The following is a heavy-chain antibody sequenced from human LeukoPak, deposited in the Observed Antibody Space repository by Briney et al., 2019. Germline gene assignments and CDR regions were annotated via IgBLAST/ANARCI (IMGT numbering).Heavy chain of an antibody. D-gene: IGHD3-22*01. V-gene: IGHV1-46*01. CDR3: ADTSGYQGYAFDI. CDR1: GYTFTSYY. J-gene: IGHJ3*02. CDR2: INPSGGST. Sequence: WASVKVSCKASGYTFTSYYMHWVRQAPGQGLEWMGIINPSGGSTSYAQKFQGRVTMTRDTSTSTVYMELRSLRSDDTAVYYCADTSGYQGYAFDIWGQGTMVTVSS.